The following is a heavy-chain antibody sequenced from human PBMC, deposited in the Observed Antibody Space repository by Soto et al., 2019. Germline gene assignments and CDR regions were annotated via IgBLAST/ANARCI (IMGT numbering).Heavy chain of an antibody. D-gene: IGHD3-10*01. CDR3: AKDRSSGGGMDV. Sequence: QVQLMESGGGVVQPGRSLRLSCAASGFTFSSYGMHWVRQAPGKGLEWVAVISYDGSNKYYADSVKGRFTISRDNSKNTLYLQMNSLRAEDTAVYYCAKDRSSGGGMDVWGQGTTVTVSS. J-gene: IGHJ6*02. CDR1: GFTFSSYG. CDR2: ISYDGSNK. V-gene: IGHV3-30*18.